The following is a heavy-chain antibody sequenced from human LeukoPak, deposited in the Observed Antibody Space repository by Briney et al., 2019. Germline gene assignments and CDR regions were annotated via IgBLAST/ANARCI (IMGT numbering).Heavy chain of an antibody. Sequence: SETLSLTCTVSGGSISSYYWSWIRQPPGKGLEWIGYIYYSGSTNYNPSLKSRVTISVDTSKNQFSLKLTSVTAADTAMYYCARVADYYYYMDVWGKGTTVTVSS. J-gene: IGHJ6*03. V-gene: IGHV4-59*01. CDR2: IYYSGST. CDR1: GGSISSYY. CDR3: ARVADYYYYMDV.